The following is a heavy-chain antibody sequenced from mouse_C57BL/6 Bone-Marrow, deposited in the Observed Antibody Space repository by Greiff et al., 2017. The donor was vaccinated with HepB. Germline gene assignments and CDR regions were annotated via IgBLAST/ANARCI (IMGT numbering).Heavy chain of an antibody. D-gene: IGHD4-1*01. V-gene: IGHV1-59*01. Sequence: QVQLQQPGAELVRPGPSVKLSCKASGYTFTSYWMHWVKQRPGQGLEWIGVIDPSDSYTNYNQKFKGKATLTVDPSSSTAYMQLSSLTSEDSAVYYCARDEGGTGSFAYWGQGTLVTVSA. CDR2: IDPSDSYT. J-gene: IGHJ3*01. CDR3: ARDEGGTGSFAY. CDR1: GYTFTSYW.